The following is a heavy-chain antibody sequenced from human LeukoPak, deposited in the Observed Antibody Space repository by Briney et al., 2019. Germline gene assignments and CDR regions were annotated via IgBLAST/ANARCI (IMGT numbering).Heavy chain of an antibody. CDR1: GYTFTSYY. V-gene: IGHV1-46*01. D-gene: IGHD3-9*01. CDR3: ARASLRYFDWLLLSADDYYYMDV. J-gene: IGHJ6*03. CDR2: INPSGGST. Sequence: ASVKVSCKASGYTFTSYYMHWVRQAPGQGLEWMGIINPSGGSTSYAQKFQGRVTMTRDMSTSTVYMELSSLRSEDTAVYYCARASLRYFDWLLLSADDYYYMDVWGKGTTVTVSS.